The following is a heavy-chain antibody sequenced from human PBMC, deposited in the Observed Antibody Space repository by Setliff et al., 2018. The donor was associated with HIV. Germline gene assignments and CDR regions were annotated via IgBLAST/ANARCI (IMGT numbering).Heavy chain of an antibody. CDR2: MIPSASA. D-gene: IGHD2-2*01. Sequence: PSETLSLTCAAFGGSFRASFWTWIRQPPGKGLEWIGEMIPSASANYNTSLSSRVTISIDTSAKWVSLRLTSVTAADTAVYYCARGFRYCSSANCYRYLDFWGQGSPVTVSS. V-gene: IGHV4-34*01. CDR1: GGSFRASF. J-gene: IGHJ4*02. CDR3: ARGFRYCSSANCYRYLDF.